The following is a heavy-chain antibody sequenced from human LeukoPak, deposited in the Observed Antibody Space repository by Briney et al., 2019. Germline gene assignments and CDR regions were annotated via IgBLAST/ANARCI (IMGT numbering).Heavy chain of an antibody. CDR2: ISYDGSNK. Sequence: GGSLRLSCVVSGFTINTYGMHWVRQAPGKGLEWVAVISYDGSNKYYTDSVKGRFTISRDNAKNSLYLQMNSLRAEDTAVYYCTRLPAYCSSTSCYYDYWGQGTLVTVSS. V-gene: IGHV3-30*03. D-gene: IGHD2-2*01. CDR1: GFTINTYG. J-gene: IGHJ4*02. CDR3: TRLPAYCSSTSCYYDY.